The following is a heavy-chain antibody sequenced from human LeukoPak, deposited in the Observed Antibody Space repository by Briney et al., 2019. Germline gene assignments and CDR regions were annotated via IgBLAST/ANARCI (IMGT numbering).Heavy chain of an antibody. CDR2: ISYDGTNK. V-gene: IGHV3-30*18. D-gene: IGHD4-23*01. Sequence: PGGSLRLSCSSSGFTYIIYGMHALRQAPGKGLEWVAVISYDGTNKYYADSVKGRFTISKDNSKNTRYLHMKSLETYDTAVYYCANGGNYQSFDYWGEGTPVTVSS. CDR3: ANGGNYQSFDY. CDR1: GFTYIIYG. J-gene: IGHJ4*02.